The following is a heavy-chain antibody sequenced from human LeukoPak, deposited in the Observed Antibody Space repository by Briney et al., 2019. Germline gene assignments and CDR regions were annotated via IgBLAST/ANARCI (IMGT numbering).Heavy chain of an antibody. CDR1: GGSISSGSYY. Sequence: SETLSLTCTVSGGSISSGSYYWSWIRQPAGKGLEWIGRIYTSGSTNYIPSLKSRVTMSVDTSKNQFSLKLSSVTAADTAVYYCARTSSGYDSSGYYPRGYYYMDVWGKATTVTVSS. D-gene: IGHD3-22*01. CDR3: ARTSSGYDSSGYYPRGYYYMDV. CDR2: IYTSGST. J-gene: IGHJ6*03. V-gene: IGHV4-61*02.